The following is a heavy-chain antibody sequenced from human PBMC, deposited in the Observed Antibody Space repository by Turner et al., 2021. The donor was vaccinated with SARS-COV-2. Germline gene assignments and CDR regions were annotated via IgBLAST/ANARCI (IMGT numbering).Heavy chain of an antibody. J-gene: IGHJ4*02. CDR2: IWYDGRNK. D-gene: IGHD3-22*01. CDR1: GFTFSSYG. V-gene: IGHV3-33*06. Sequence: QVQLVESGGGVVQPGRSLRLSCSASGFTFSSYGMHWVRQAPGKGLEWVAVIWYDGRNKYYADSVKGRFTISRDNSKNTLYLQMNSLRAEDTAVYYCAKNEMAMIVVVITLFDYWGQGTLVTVSS. CDR3: AKNEMAMIVVVITLFDY.